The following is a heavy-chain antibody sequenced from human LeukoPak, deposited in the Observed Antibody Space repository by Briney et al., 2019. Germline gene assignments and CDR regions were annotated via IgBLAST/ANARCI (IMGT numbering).Heavy chain of an antibody. Sequence: SETLSLTCTVPGGSISDYYWSWIRQPAGKGLEWIGHIYSSGSTYYNPSLKGRVTMSVDMSKNQFSLKLSSVTAADTAVYYCARDFPPGSGRYFYEGMDVWGQGTTVTVSS. J-gene: IGHJ6*02. CDR2: IYSSGST. D-gene: IGHD2-15*01. V-gene: IGHV4-4*07. CDR3: ARDFPPGSGRYFYEGMDV. CDR1: GGSISDYY.